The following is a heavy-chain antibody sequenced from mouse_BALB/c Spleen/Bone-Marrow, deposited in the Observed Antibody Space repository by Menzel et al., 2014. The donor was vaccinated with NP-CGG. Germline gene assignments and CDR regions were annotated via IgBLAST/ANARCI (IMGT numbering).Heavy chain of an antibody. CDR3: TRGDDYDEEFAY. Sequence: VQLQQSGAELVKPGASVKLSCKASGYTFTSYYMYWVKQRPGQGLEWSGGINPSNGGTNFNEKFKSKATLTVDKSSSTAYMQLSSLTSEDSAVYYFTRGDDYDEEFAYWGQGTLVTVSA. D-gene: IGHD2-4*01. J-gene: IGHJ3*01. CDR2: INPSNGGT. V-gene: IGHV1S81*02. CDR1: GYTFTSYY.